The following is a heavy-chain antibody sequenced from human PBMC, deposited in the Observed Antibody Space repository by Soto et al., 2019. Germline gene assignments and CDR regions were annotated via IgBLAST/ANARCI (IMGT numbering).Heavy chain of an antibody. V-gene: IGHV3-33*03. CDR2: IWYDGSNK. D-gene: IGHD3-16*02. CDR1: GFTFSSHA. Sequence: QVQLVESGGGVVQPGRSLRLSCAASGFTFSSHAMHWVRQAPGKGLEWVAVIWYDGSNKYHADSVKGRFTISRDNSKNMLYLEMNSLRAEDTAVYYCAKDSYDYVWGSYRGILAYWGQGTGVTASS. CDR3: AKDSYDYVWGSYRGILAY. J-gene: IGHJ4*02.